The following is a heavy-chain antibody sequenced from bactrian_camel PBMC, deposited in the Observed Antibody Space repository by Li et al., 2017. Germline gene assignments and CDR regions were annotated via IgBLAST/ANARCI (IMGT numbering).Heavy chain of an antibody. Sequence: VQLVESGGGSVQTGGSLRLSCVSSKPITHELYMAWFRQAPGKKREGVAAVNTMGANTGYNPAVEGRFTISMNDAENTLYLQMNSVKLEDTATYYCAVDHQPRTCPADVSEFDYWGQGTQVTVS. D-gene: IGHD6*01. CDR1: KPITHELY. V-gene: IGHV3S54*01. CDR2: VNTMGANT. CDR3: AVDHQPRTCPADVSEFDY. J-gene: IGHJ4*01.